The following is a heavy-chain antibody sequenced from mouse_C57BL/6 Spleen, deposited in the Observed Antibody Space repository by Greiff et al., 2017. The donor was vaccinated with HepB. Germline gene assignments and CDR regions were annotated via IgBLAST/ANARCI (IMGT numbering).Heavy chain of an antibody. CDR3: ARDGGYGNSFAY. V-gene: IGHV5-16*01. J-gene: IGHJ3*01. CDR2: INYDGSST. D-gene: IGHD2-1*01. CDR1: GFTFSDYY. Sequence: EVKLMESEGGLVQPGSSMKLSCTASGFTFSDYYMAWVRQVPEKGLEWVANINYDGSSTYYLDSLKSRFIISRDNAKNILYLQMSSLKSEDTATYYCARDGGYGNSFAYWGQGTLVTVSA.